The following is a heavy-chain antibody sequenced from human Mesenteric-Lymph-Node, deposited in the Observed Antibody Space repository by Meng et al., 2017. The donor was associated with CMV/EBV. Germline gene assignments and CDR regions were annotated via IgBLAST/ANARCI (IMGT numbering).Heavy chain of an antibody. Sequence: KACGYTFTSYAMNWVRQAPGQGLEWMGWINTNNGNPTYAQGFTGRFVFSLDTSVSTAYLQISSLKADDTAVYYCAREVSSSSWATFDYWGQGTLVTVSS. J-gene: IGHJ4*02. D-gene: IGHD6-13*01. CDR2: INTNNGNP. CDR3: AREVSSSSWATFDY. V-gene: IGHV7-4-1*02. CDR1: GYTFTSYA.